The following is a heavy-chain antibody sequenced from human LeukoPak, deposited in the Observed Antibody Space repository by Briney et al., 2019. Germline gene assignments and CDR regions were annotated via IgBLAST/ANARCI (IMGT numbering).Heavy chain of an antibody. V-gene: IGHV4-39*07. Sequence: SETLSLTCTVPGASISSNSYYWGWIRQPPGTGLEWIACIQYSGSTYYNSSLKSRVNISLDTSKNQFSLRLSSVTAADTAVYYGARVSRHDFWSGHGVFDIWGQGTMVTVSS. CDR1: GASISSNSYY. J-gene: IGHJ3*02. CDR3: ARVSRHDFWSGHGVFDI. D-gene: IGHD3-3*01. CDR2: IQYSGST.